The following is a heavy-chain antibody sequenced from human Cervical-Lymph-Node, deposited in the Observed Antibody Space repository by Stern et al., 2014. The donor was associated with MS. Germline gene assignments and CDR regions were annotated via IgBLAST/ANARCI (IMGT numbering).Heavy chain of an antibody. J-gene: IGHJ4*02. CDR3: ARLWNSWSESYYFDY. CDR2: IYPGDSDT. D-gene: IGHD6-13*01. CDR1: GYSFTSYW. V-gene: IGHV5-51*03. Sequence: EVQLVQSGAEVKKPGESLKISCKGSGYSFTSYWIGWVRQMPGKGLEWMGIIYPGDSDTRYSPSFQAQVTISADKSISTAYLQWSSLKASDTAMYYCARLWNSWSESYYFDYWGQGTLVTVSS.